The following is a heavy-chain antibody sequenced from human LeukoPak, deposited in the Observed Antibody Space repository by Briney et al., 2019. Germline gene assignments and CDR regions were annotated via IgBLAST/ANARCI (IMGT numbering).Heavy chain of an antibody. V-gene: IGHV3-74*01. Sequence: GGSLRLSCAASGFTFSSYWMHWVRQAPGKGLVWVSRINSDGSSTIYADSVKGRFTISRDNAKNTLYLQMNSLRAEDTAVYYCAREDGYSSGWYGNHDAFDIWGQGTMVTVSS. CDR3: AREDGYSSGWYGNHDAFDI. J-gene: IGHJ3*02. D-gene: IGHD6-19*01. CDR1: GFTFSSYW. CDR2: INSDGSST.